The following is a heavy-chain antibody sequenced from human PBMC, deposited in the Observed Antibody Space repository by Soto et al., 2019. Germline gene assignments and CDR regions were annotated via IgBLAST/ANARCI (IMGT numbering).Heavy chain of an antibody. D-gene: IGHD3-3*01. Sequence: EVQLVESGGGLVQPGGSLRLSCAAAGFTVSSNYMSWVRQAPGKGLEWVSGIYSGGSTYYADSVKGRFTISRDNSKNTLYLQMNSLRAEYTAVYYCAREQVGRFDYWGQGTLVTVSS. V-gene: IGHV3-66*01. CDR2: IYSGGST. CDR3: AREQVGRFDY. J-gene: IGHJ4*02. CDR1: GFTVSSNY.